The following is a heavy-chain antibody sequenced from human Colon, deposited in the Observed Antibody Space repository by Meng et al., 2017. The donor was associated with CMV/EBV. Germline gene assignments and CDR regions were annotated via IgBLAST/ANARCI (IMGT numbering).Heavy chain of an antibody. V-gene: IGHV1-2*02. CDR3: ARDGIRGVFFFDY. Sequence: QGLLWPSGAEGKEPGASVKVSFKASGFTFTGHYMHWVRQAPGQGLEWMGWIDANSGGTNYAQKFQGRLTMTRDTSISTVYMELNRLRSDDTAVYFCARDGIRGVFFFDYWGQGTLVTVSS. D-gene: IGHD1-14*01. CDR2: IDANSGGT. J-gene: IGHJ4*02. CDR1: GFTFTGHY.